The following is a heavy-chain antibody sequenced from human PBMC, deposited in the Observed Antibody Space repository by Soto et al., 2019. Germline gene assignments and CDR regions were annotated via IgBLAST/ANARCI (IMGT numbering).Heavy chain of an antibody. CDR1: GFSLSTGGVG. Sequence: QITLKESGPPLVKPTQTLTLTCTFSGFSLSTGGVGVGWIRQPPGKALEWLALIYWDDDKRYRPSLKSRLTITKDTSKNQVVLTMTNMDPVDTATYYCARDSSGYYGFDYWGQGTLVTVSS. J-gene: IGHJ4*02. CDR2: IYWDDDK. D-gene: IGHD3-22*01. CDR3: ARDSSGYYGFDY. V-gene: IGHV2-5*02.